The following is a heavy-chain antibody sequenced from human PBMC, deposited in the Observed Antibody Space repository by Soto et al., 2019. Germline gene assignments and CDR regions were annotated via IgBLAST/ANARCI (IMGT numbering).Heavy chain of an antibody. CDR3: ASAAGGYLVEPAFDY. CDR2: IYYSGST. D-gene: IGHD2-8*02. J-gene: IGHJ4*02. Sequence: SETLSLTCTVSGGSVSSGSYYWSWIRQPPGKGLEWIGYIYYSGSTNYNPSLKSRVTISVDTSKNQFSLKLSSVTAADTAVYYCASAAGGYLVEPAFDYWGQGTLVTVSS. CDR1: GGSVSSGSYY. V-gene: IGHV4-61*01.